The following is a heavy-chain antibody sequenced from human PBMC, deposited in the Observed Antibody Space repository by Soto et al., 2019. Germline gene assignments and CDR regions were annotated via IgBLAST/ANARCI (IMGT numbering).Heavy chain of an antibody. CDR1: GYTFTGYY. CDR2: INPNSGGT. D-gene: IGHD6-13*01. V-gene: IGHV1-2*02. J-gene: IGHJ4*02. Sequence: ASVKVSCKASGYTFTGYYMHWVRQAPGQGLEWMGWINPNSGGTNYAQKFQGRVTMTRDTSISTAYMELSRLRSDDTAVYYCARGRPSIAAAGIDYWGQGTLVTVSS. CDR3: ARGRPSIAAAGIDY.